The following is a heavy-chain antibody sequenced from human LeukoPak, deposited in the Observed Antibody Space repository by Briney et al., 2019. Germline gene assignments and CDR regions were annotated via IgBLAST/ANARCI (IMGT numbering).Heavy chain of an antibody. CDR1: GFTFSSYG. Sequence: SGGYLRLSCAASGFTFSSYGMHWVRQAPGKGLEWVAVISYDGSNKYYADSVKGRFTTSRDNSKNTLYLQMNSLRAEDTAVYYCAKGLSTIFGIYWGQGTLVTVSS. CDR2: ISYDGSNK. J-gene: IGHJ4*02. D-gene: IGHD3-3*01. CDR3: AKGLSTIFGIY. V-gene: IGHV3-30*18.